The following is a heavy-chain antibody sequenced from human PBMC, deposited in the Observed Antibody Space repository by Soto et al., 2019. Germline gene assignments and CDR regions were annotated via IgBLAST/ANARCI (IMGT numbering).Heavy chain of an antibody. CDR2: IIPIFGTA. CDR1: GGTFSSYA. CDR3: ASIGSSGFNWFDP. J-gene: IGHJ5*02. D-gene: IGHD6-19*01. Sequence: SVKVSCKASGGTFSSYAISWVRQAPGQGLEWMGGIIPIFGTANYAQKFQGRVTITADESTSTAYMELSSLRSEDTAVYYCASIGSSGFNWFDPWGQGTLVTVSS. V-gene: IGHV1-69*13.